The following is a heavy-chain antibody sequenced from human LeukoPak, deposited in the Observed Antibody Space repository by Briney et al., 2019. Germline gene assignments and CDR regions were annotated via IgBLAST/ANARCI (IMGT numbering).Heavy chain of an antibody. CDR1: GGTFSSYA. D-gene: IGHD6-13*01. CDR3: TRDRRIAAAGTVTADY. CDR2: IIPILGIA. J-gene: IGHJ4*02. Sequence: GASVKVSCKASGGTFSSYAISWVRQAPGQGLEWMGRIIPILGIANYAQKFQGRVTITADKSTSTAYMELSSLRSEDTAVYYCTRDRRIAAAGTVTADYWGQGTLVTVSS. V-gene: IGHV1-69*04.